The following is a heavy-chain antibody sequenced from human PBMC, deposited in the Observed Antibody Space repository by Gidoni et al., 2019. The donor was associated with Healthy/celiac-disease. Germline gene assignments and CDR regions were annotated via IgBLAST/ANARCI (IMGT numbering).Heavy chain of an antibody. CDR3: ASETTVGSEYFQH. D-gene: IGHD4-17*01. CDR1: GGSFSGYY. Sequence: QVQLQQWCAGLLKPSETLSLTCAVYGGSFSGYYWSWIRQPPGKGLAWIGEINHSGSTNYNPSLKSRVTISVDTSKNQFSLKLSSVTAADTAVYYCASETTVGSEYFQHWGQGTLVTVSS. J-gene: IGHJ1*01. V-gene: IGHV4-34*01. CDR2: INHSGST.